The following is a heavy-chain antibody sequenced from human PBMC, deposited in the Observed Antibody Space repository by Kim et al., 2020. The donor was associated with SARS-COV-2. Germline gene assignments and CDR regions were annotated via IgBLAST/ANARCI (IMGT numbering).Heavy chain of an antibody. CDR3: VRRYDYWSGDYRLTDGVDV. Sequence: GGSLRLSCSASGFTFEKFAMHWVRQAPGKGLEYVSAISTTGGSTYYANSVRDRFTISRDNSRNTLYLQMSSLKVEDTAVYYCVRRYDYWSGDYRLTDGVDVWGRGTLVTVSS. V-gene: IGHV3-64D*06. CDR1: GFTFEKFA. D-gene: IGHD3-3*01. J-gene: IGHJ3*01. CDR2: ISTTGGST.